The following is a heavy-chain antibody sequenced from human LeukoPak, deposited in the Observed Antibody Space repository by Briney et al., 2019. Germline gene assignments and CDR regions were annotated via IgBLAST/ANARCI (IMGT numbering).Heavy chain of an antibody. CDR1: GFTFSSYA. D-gene: IGHD6-19*01. CDR2: ISSNGGST. J-gene: IGHJ4*02. Sequence: PGGSLRLSCAASGFTFSSYAMHWVRQAPGKGLEYVSAISSNGGSTYYADSVKGRFTISGDNSKNTLYLQMGSLRAEDMAVYYCARASERAVAGPFDYWGQGTLVTVSS. V-gene: IGHV3-64*02. CDR3: ARASERAVAGPFDY.